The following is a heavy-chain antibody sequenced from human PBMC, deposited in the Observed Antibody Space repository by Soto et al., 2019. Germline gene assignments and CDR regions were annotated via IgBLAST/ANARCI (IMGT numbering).Heavy chain of an antibody. CDR1: GFSLSTSGVG. CDR3: AHRRVKAIVVVPAAPWFDP. J-gene: IGHJ5*02. V-gene: IGHV2-5*02. CDR2: IYWDDDK. Sequence: QITLKESGPTLVKPTQTLTLTCTFSGFSLSTSGVGVGWIRQPPGKALEWLALIYWDDDKRYSPSLKSRLTITKDTXXNXVXLTMTNMDPVDTATYYCAHRRVKAIVVVPAAPWFDPWGQGTLVTVSS. D-gene: IGHD2-2*01.